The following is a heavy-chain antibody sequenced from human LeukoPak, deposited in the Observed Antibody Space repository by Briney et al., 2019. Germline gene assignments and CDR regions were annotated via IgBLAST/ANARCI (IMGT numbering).Heavy chain of an antibody. CDR3: ARVPISATARGYFDY. CDR2: IYYTGST. Sequence: PSATLSPTCTVSGGSVSSGSYYWSWIRPPPRKGLEWIGYIYYTGSTTYNPSLKSRVTMSVDTSKNKFSLKLSSVTAADTAVYSCARVPISATARGYFDYWGQGTLVTVSS. J-gene: IGHJ4*02. V-gene: IGHV4-61*01. D-gene: IGHD5-12*01. CDR1: GGSVSSGSYY.